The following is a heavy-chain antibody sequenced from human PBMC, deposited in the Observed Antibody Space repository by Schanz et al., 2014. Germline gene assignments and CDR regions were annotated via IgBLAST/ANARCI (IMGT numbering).Heavy chain of an antibody. J-gene: IGHJ5*02. CDR2: INPSGGST. V-gene: IGHV1-46*01. CDR1: GYTFTSDS. D-gene: IGHD2-2*01. Sequence: QVQLVQSGAEVKKPGSSMKVSCKASGYTFTSDSMHWVRQAPGQGLEWMGMINPSGGSTTYAQKFQGRVTITADKSTSTAYMELRSLRSDDTAVYYCARDRRRYCSTASCLHDNWFDPWGQGTLVIVSS. CDR3: ARDRRRYCSTASCLHDNWFDP.